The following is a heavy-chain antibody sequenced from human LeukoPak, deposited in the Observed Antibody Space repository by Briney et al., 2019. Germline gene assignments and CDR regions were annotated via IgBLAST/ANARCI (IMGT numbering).Heavy chain of an antibody. CDR3: ARDPYSSSLI. Sequence: GGSLRLSCAASGFTFSRFSMNWVRQAPGKGLEWVSSISSSGSYIYYADSVKGRFTISRDNAKNSLYLQMNSLRAEDTAVYYCARDPYSSSLIWGQGTMVTVSS. D-gene: IGHD6-6*01. CDR2: ISSSGSYI. J-gene: IGHJ3*02. CDR1: GFTFSRFS. V-gene: IGHV3-21*01.